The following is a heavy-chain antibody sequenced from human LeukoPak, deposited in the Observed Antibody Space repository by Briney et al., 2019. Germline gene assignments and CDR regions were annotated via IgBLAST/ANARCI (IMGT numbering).Heavy chain of an antibody. J-gene: IGHJ5*02. Sequence: SETLSLTCTVSGGSISSSSYYWGWIRQPPGKGLEWIGSIYYSGSTYYNPSLKSRVTLSVDTSKNQFSLKLSSVTAADTAVYYCARDGPYYYDSSGYPWGQGTLVTVSS. CDR3: ARDGPYYYDSSGYP. CDR1: GGSISSSSYY. D-gene: IGHD3-22*01. V-gene: IGHV4-39*07. CDR2: IYYSGST.